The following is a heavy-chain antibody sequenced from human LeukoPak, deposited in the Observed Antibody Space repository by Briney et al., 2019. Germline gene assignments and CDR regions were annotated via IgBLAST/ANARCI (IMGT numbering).Heavy chain of an antibody. J-gene: IGHJ4*02. CDR1: GFTFSNYG. V-gene: IGHV3-30*02. CDR2: IRHDGSTK. D-gene: IGHD3-9*01. Sequence: PGGSLRLSCAASGFTFSNYGMYWVRQAPGKGLEWVAFIRHDGSTKYYADSVKGRFTISRDNSKNTLYVQMNSLRAEDTAVYYCAKDSLTDIDYWGQGTLVTVSS. CDR3: AKDSLTDIDY.